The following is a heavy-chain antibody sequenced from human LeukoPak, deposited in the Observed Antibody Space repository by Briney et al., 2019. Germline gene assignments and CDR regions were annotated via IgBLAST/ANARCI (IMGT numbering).Heavy chain of an antibody. J-gene: IGHJ4*02. CDR1: GFTFNNYG. CDR2: IKNDGSGT. Sequence: PGKSLRLSCAASGFTFNNYGMHWVRQAPGKGLQWVGHIKNDGSGTYYLDSLKGRFSISRDNTNNALYLQMNSLRVEDTAVYYCVKNDGWFHLAQWGQGTLVTVSS. V-gene: IGHV3-7*03. D-gene: IGHD6-19*01. CDR3: VKNDGWFHLAQ.